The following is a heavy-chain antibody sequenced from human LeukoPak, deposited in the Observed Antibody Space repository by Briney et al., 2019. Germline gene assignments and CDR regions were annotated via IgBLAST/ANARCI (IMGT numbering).Heavy chain of an antibody. J-gene: IGHJ4*02. CDR1: GFTFSSYA. V-gene: IGHV3-30-3*01. CDR2: ISYDGSNK. CDR3: ARARKRIQLWLVDC. Sequence: PGGSLRLSCAASGFTFSSYAMHWVRQAPGKGLEWVAVISYDGSNKYYADSVKGRFTISRDNSKNTLYLQMNSLRAEDTAVYYCARARKRIQLWLVDCWGQGTLVTVSS. D-gene: IGHD5-18*01.